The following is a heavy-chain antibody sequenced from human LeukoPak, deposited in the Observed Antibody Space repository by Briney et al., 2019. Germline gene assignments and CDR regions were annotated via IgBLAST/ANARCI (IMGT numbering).Heavy chain of an antibody. D-gene: IGHD6-19*01. CDR3: AKELFTGWHGWFCP. Sequence: GGSLRASCAASGFTFSSYAINWVRQAPGKGLEWVSGISGSGDGTYYADSVKGRFTVSRDNSKNTVYLQMNSLRAEDTATYYCAKELFTGWHGWFCPWGQGTLVTVSS. CDR2: ISGSGDGT. CDR1: GFTFSSYA. V-gene: IGHV3-23*01. J-gene: IGHJ5*02.